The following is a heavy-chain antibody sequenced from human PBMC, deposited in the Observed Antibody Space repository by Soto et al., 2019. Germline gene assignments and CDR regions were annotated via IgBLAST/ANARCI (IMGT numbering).Heavy chain of an antibody. CDR3: ARSRGGDGYNPLDY. CDR1: GFPFSSYA. J-gene: IGHJ4*02. V-gene: IGHV3-30-3*01. Sequence: QVQLVDSGGGVVQPGRSLRLSCAASGFPFSSYAIHWVRQAPGKGLEWVAVISYDGSNTYYADSVRGRFSVSRDNSNNTLDLQMNSLRAEDTAVYYCARSRGGDGYNPLDYWGQGTLVTVSS. CDR2: ISYDGSNT. D-gene: IGHD2-21*01.